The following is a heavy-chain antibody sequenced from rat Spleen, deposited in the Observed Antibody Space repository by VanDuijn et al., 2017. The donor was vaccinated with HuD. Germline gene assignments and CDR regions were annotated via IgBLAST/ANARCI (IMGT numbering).Heavy chain of an antibody. D-gene: IGHD1-10*01. CDR3: ATDRNKERFAY. Sequence: EVQLVESGGGLVQPGRSLKLSCAASGFTFSSFTMAWVRQAPKKGLEWVATITSGGSNTYYPDSVKGRFTISRDNAKSTLYLQMDSLRSEDTATYYCATDRNKERFAYWGQGTLVTVSS. CDR1: GFTFSSFT. CDR2: ITSGGSNT. J-gene: IGHJ3*01. V-gene: IGHV5-7*01.